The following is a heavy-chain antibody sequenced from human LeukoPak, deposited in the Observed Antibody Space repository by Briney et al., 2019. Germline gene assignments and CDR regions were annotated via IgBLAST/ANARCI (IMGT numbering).Heavy chain of an antibody. D-gene: IGHD7-27*01. CDR2: IYYSGST. V-gene: IGHV4-59*01. Sequence: SETLSLTCTVSGGSISSYNWSWVRQPPGKGLEWIGYIYYSGSTKYNPSPKNRVTILVKTYKKHFPLKLSSVTAADTAVYDCARLPWAYYFDYWGQGTLVTVSS. CDR3: ARLPWAYYFDY. CDR1: GGSISSYN. J-gene: IGHJ4*02.